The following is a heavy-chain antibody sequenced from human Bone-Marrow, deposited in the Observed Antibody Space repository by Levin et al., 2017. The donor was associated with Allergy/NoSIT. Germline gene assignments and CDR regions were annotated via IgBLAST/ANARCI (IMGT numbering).Heavy chain of an antibody. V-gene: IGHV4-31*03. CDR2: INYIWGP. CDR3: ARARGEANDYNEYGPPPITYSFDY. J-gene: IGHJ4*02. Sequence: LRLSCRVSGDSVNIGGYYWSWIRQHPVRGLEWIGSINYIWGPTYNPSLRSRLSISVETSGNQFSLNLGSVTAADSAVYFCARARGEANDYNEYGPPPITYSFDYWVQGTRVIVS. CDR1: GDSVNIGGYY. D-gene: IGHD5-24*01.